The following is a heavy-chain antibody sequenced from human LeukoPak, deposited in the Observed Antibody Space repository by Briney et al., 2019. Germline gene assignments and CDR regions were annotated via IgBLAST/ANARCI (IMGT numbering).Heavy chain of an antibody. CDR3: AREVYDYGGNNDAFDI. CDR2: IYHSGST. D-gene: IGHD4-23*01. CDR1: GGSISSGGYY. Sequence: SETLSLTCTVSGGSISSGGYYWSWIRQPPGKGLEWIGYIYHSGSTYYNPSLKSRVTISVDRSKNQFSLKLSSVTAADTAVYYCAREVYDYGGNNDAFDIWGQGTMVTVSS. V-gene: IGHV4-30-2*01. J-gene: IGHJ3*02.